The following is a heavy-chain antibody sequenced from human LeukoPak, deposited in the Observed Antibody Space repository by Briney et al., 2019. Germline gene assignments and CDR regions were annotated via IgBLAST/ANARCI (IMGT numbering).Heavy chain of an antibody. CDR1: GYTFTGYY. CDR2: INPNSGGT. J-gene: IGHJ5*02. D-gene: IGHD3-3*01. V-gene: IGHV1-2*02. Sequence: ASVKVSCKASGYTFTGYYMHWVRQAPGQGLEWRGWINPNSGGTNYAQKFQGRVTMTRDTSISTAYMELSRLRSDDTAVYYCARDVRFLEWLLAWFDPWGQGTLVTVSS. CDR3: ARDVRFLEWLLAWFDP.